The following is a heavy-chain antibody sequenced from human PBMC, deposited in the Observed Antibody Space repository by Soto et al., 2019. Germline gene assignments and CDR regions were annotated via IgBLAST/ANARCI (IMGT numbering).Heavy chain of an antibody. Sequence: PSETLSLTCAVYGGSFSGDDWSWIRQPPGKGLEWIGEINHSGSTNYNPSLKSRVTISVDTSKNQFSLKLSSVTAADTAVYYCARARVVGATSPHDYWGQGTLVTVSS. CDR2: INHSGST. J-gene: IGHJ4*02. CDR1: GGSFSGDD. D-gene: IGHD1-26*01. V-gene: IGHV4-34*01. CDR3: ARARVVGATSPHDY.